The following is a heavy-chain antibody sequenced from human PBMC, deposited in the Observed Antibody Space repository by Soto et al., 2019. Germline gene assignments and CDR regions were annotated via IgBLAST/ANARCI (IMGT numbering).Heavy chain of an antibody. Sequence: EVELLESGGGLVQLGGSLRLSCAASGFTFSNYAMSWVRQAPGKGLEWVSGLSGSLSNIYYEDSVKGRFTISRDNSKDTLYLQMNSLRDEDTAVYYCAKNKAYGLGSVFDYWGQGILVTVSS. CDR1: GFTFSNYA. V-gene: IGHV3-23*01. J-gene: IGHJ4*02. CDR3: AKNKAYGLGSVFDY. D-gene: IGHD3-10*01. CDR2: LSGSLSNI.